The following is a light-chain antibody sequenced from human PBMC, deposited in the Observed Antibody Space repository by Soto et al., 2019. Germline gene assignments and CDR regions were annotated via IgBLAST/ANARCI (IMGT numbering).Light chain of an antibody. CDR3: QQYYNWPRT. Sequence: EIVLTQSPATLSLSPGERATLSCRASQSVSSYLAWFQQKPGQAPRLLIYDASTRATGIPARFSGSQSGTEFTLTISSLLSEDCAVYYCQQYYNWPRTFGQGTRLEIK. CDR1: QSVSSY. V-gene: IGKV3D-15*01. J-gene: IGKJ5*01. CDR2: DAS.